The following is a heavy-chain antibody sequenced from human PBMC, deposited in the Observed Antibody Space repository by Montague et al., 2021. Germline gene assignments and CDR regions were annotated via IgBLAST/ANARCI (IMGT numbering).Heavy chain of an antibody. CDR1: GFTFSNSW. CDR3: VSVGE. V-gene: IGHV3-7*01. Sequence: SLRLSCAASGFTFSNSWMNWVRQAPGKGLEWVANINPDGSAKRHVDSVQGRFTISRDNAKNSLHLQMNNLRAEDTAVYYCVSVGEWGQGTLVTVSS. CDR2: INPDGSAK. J-gene: IGHJ4*02. D-gene: IGHD2-21*01.